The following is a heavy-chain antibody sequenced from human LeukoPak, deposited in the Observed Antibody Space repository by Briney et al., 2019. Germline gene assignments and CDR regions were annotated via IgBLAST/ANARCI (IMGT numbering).Heavy chain of an antibody. D-gene: IGHD3-22*01. Sequence: PSETLSLTCIVSGYSVSSSGYYWGWIRQPPGKGLEWVSSISSTGSYIYYADSLKGRFTISRDNAKNSLYLQMDSLRAEDTAVYYCAKDRQYYYDSSGYPMPFDYWGQGTLVTVSS. CDR2: ISSTGSYI. J-gene: IGHJ4*02. CDR3: AKDRQYYYDSSGYPMPFDY. V-gene: IGHV3-21*01. CDR1: GYSVSSSGYY.